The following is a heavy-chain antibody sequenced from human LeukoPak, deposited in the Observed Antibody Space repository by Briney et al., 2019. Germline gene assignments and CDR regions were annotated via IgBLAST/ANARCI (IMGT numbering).Heavy chain of an antibody. Sequence: MASQTLSLTCTVSGGSISSGSYYWSWIRQPAGKGLEWIGSISHSGGTYYNPSFKTRVTISVDTSKNQFSLKLSSVTAADTAVYYCARPGSGSDYSNWGQGTLVIVSS. D-gene: IGHD3-10*01. V-gene: IGHV4-61*02. CDR1: GGSISSGSYY. CDR2: ISHSGGT. CDR3: ARPGSGSDYSN. J-gene: IGHJ4*02.